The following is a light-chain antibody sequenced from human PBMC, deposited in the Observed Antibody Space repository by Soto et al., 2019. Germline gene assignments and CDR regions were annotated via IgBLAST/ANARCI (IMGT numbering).Light chain of an antibody. Sequence: QSVLTQPPSVSAAPGQRVTISCSGSSSNIGNNFVFWYQQLPGTAPKLLIYDNNKRPSGIPDRFSGSKSDTSATLGITGLQTGDEADYFCETWDSSLTTGLFGGGTKLTVL. CDR2: DNN. J-gene: IGLJ2*01. CDR3: ETWDSSLTTGL. CDR1: SSNIGNNF. V-gene: IGLV1-51*01.